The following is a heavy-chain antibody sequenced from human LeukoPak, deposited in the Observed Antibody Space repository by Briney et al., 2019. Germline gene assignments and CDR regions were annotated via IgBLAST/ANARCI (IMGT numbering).Heavy chain of an antibody. CDR3: AKDLYAAVGY. V-gene: IGHV3-30*18. CDR1: GFTFSSYG. CDR2: ISYDGSNK. J-gene: IGHJ4*02. D-gene: IGHD2-15*01. Sequence: PGRSLRLSCAASGFTFSSYGMHWVRQAPGKGLEWVAVISYDGSNKYYADSVKGRFTISRDNSKNTLYLQMNSLRAEDTAVYYCAKDLYAAVGYWGQGTLVTVSS.